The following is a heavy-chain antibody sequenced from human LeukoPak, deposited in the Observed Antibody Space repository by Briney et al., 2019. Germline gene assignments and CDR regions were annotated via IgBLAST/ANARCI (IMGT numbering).Heavy chain of an antibody. CDR2: INPSGGST. Sequence: GASVKVSCKASGYTFTSYYMHWVRQAPGQGLEWMGIINPSGGSTSYAQKFQGRVTMTRDMSTSTVYMELSSLRSEDTAVYYCARAFYYDSSGSILYYFDYWGQGTLVTVSS. CDR3: ARAFYYDSSGSILYYFDY. CDR1: GYTFTSYY. J-gene: IGHJ4*02. D-gene: IGHD3-22*01. V-gene: IGHV1-46*01.